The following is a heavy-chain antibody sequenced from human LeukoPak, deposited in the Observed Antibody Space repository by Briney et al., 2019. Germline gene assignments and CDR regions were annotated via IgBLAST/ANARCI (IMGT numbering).Heavy chain of an antibody. V-gene: IGHV3-23*01. CDR3: AKDTAPASYYYVMDV. J-gene: IGHJ6*02. CDR1: GFTFSSYA. Sequence: GGSLRLSCAASGFTFSSYAMSWVRQAPGKGLEWVSAMSGSGVITYYADSVKGRFTIFRDNSKNTLYLQMNSLRAEDTAVYYCAKDTAPASYYYVMDVWGQGTTVTVSS. CDR2: MSGSGVIT. D-gene: IGHD4-17*01.